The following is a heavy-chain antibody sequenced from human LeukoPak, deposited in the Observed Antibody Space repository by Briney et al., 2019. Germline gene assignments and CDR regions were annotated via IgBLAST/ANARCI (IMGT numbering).Heavy chain of an antibody. D-gene: IGHD5-18*01. V-gene: IGHV1-46*01. J-gene: IGHJ4*02. CDR1: GYIFTDYY. CDR3: ARGVDTAKAD. CDR2: INPSGGST. Sequence: PSVKVSCKASGYIFTDYYMHWVRQAPGQGLEWMGIINPSGGSTSYAQKFQGRVTMTRDTSASTVYMELSSLRSEDTAVYYCARGVDTAKADWGQGTLVTVSS.